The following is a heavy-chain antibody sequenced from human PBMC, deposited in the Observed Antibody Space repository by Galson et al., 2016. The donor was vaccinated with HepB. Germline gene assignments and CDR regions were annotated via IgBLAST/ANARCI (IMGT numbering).Heavy chain of an antibody. CDR2: MYYSGST. D-gene: IGHD1-26*01. CDR1: GASASSHY. J-gene: IGHJ6*02. Sequence: ETLSLTCSVSGASASSHYWGWIRQPPGKGLEWLGSMYYSGSTNYNPSLKSRVTISVDTAKNQFSLKLKSVTAADTAVYYCARHPPSGYYYYGLDVWGQGTTVTVSS. V-gene: IGHV4-39*01. CDR3: ARHPPSGYYYYGLDV.